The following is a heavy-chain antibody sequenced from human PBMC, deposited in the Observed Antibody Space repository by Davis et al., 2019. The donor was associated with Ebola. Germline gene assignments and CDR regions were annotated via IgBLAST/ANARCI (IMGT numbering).Heavy chain of an antibody. CDR3: AEGGTNNFLGAN. CDR1: GFTFRTSA. CDR2: IIGSGGRT. D-gene: IGHD2-8*01. J-gene: IGHJ4*02. Sequence: GESLKISCAASGFTFRTSAMTWVRQAPGKGLEWVSTIIGSGGRTYYAGSVRGRFSISRDDSKNTLYLQMDSLRAEDTAVFYCAEGGTNNFLGANWGQGTLVTVSS. V-gene: IGHV3-23*01.